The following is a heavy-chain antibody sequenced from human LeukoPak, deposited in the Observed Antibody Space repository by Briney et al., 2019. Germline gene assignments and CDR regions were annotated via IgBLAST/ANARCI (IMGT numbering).Heavy chain of an antibody. D-gene: IGHD3-10*01. CDR2: FDPEDGET. CDR1: GYTLTELS. J-gene: IGHJ6*02. V-gene: IGHV1-24*01. Sequence: GASAKVSCKVSGYTLTELSMHWVRQVPGKGLEWMGGFDPEDGETIYAQKFQGRVTMTEDTSTDTAYMELSSLRSEDTAVYYCATQDRGYYYYGMDVWGQGTTVTVSS. CDR3: ATQDRGYYYYGMDV.